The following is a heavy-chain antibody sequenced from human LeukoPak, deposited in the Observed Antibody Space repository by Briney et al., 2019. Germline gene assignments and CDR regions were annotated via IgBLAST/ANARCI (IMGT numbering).Heavy chain of an antibody. Sequence: PSGTLSLTCTVSGGSIIGYYWSWIRQPPGKGLEWIGYIYYSGSTSYNPSLKSRVTISVDTSKNQFSLKLSSVTAADTAVYYCARDLVGYYYGSGSYGWFDPWGQGTLVTVSS. D-gene: IGHD3-10*01. CDR1: GGSIIGYY. V-gene: IGHV4-59*01. CDR2: IYYSGST. CDR3: ARDLVGYYYGSGSYGWFDP. J-gene: IGHJ5*02.